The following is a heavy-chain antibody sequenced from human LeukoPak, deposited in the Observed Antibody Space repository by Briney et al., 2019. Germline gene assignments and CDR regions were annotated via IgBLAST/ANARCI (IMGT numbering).Heavy chain of an antibody. CDR2: ISSSSSTI. D-gene: IGHD4-17*01. CDR1: GGSFSGYY. V-gene: IGHV3-11*04. CDR3: ARDRWDYGDHGVFDY. J-gene: IGHJ4*02. Sequence: KASETLSLTCAVYGGSFSGYYWSWIRQPPGKGLEWVSYISSSSSTIYYADSVKGRFTISRDNAKNSLYLQMNSLRDEDTAVYYCARDRWDYGDHGVFDYWGQGTLVTVSS.